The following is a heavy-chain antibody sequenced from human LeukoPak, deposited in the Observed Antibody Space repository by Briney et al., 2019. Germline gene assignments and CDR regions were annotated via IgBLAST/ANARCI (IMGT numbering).Heavy chain of an antibody. Sequence: AGGSLRLSCAASGFTFSSYSMNWVRQAPGKGLEWVSYISSSSSTIYYADSVKGRFTISRDNAKNSLYLQMNSLRAEDTAVYYCARSRSGSSLPYFDYWGQGTLSPSPQ. J-gene: IGHJ4*02. V-gene: IGHV3-48*04. CDR2: ISSSSSTI. D-gene: IGHD6-13*01. CDR1: GFTFSSYS. CDR3: ARSRSGSSLPYFDY.